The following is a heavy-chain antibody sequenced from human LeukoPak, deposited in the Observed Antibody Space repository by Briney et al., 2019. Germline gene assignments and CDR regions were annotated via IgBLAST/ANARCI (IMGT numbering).Heavy chain of an antibody. J-gene: IGHJ6*03. CDR2: IIPIFGTA. CDR3: ARGFISSGYDIPCYYYYMDV. V-gene: IGHV1-69*05. Sequence: GASVKVSCRASGGTFSSYAISWVRQAPGQGLEWMGGIIPIFGTANYAQKFQGRVTITTDESTSTAYMELSSLRSEDTAVYYCARGFISSGYDIPCYYYYMDVWGKGTTVTVSS. CDR1: GGTFSSYA. D-gene: IGHD5-12*01.